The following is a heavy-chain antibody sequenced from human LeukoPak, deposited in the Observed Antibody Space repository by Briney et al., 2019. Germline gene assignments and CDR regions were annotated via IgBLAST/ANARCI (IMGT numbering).Heavy chain of an antibody. CDR2: ISSSSTYI. CDR3: ARVSPRLGIALDAFDI. Sequence: PGGSLRLSCAASGFTFSSYSMNWVRQAPGKGLEWVSSISSSSTYIYYADSVEGRFTISRDNAKNSLYLQMNSLRAEDTAVYYCARVSPRLGIALDAFDIWGQGTMVTVSS. CDR1: GFTFSSYS. J-gene: IGHJ3*02. D-gene: IGHD3-16*01. V-gene: IGHV3-21*01.